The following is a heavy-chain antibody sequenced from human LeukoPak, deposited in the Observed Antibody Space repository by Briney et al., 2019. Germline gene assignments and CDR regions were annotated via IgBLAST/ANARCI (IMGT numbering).Heavy chain of an antibody. Sequence: PGGSLRLSCAASGFTFSSYSMNWVRQAPGKELEWVSYISSSSSTIYYADSVKGRFTISRDNAKNSLYLQMNSLRAEDTAVYYCARAGALDILGRAAPYYYYMDVWGKGTTVTVSS. CDR2: ISSSSSTI. J-gene: IGHJ6*03. CDR1: GFTFSSYS. D-gene: IGHD3-9*01. CDR3: ARAGALDILGRAAPYYYYMDV. V-gene: IGHV3-48*01.